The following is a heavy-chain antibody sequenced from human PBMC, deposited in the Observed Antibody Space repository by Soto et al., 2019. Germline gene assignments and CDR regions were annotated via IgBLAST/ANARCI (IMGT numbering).Heavy chain of an antibody. CDR3: ARRVATRQMGYYFDY. J-gene: IGHJ4*02. Sequence: KASETLSLTCTVSGGSTSSYYWSWIRQPPGKGLEWIGYIYYSGSTNYNHSLKSRVTTSVDTSKNQFSLKLSSVTTADTAVYYCARRVATRQMGYYFDYWGQGTLVTVSS. CDR1: GGSTSSYY. CDR2: IYYSGST. V-gene: IGHV4-59*01. D-gene: IGHD6-6*01.